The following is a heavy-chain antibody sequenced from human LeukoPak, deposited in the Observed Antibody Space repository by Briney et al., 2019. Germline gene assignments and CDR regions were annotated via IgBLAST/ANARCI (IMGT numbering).Heavy chain of an antibody. J-gene: IGHJ4*02. Sequence: PSETLSLTCTVSGGSINSGGYYWSWIRKHPGKGLEWTGYISYSGSTYYNPSLKSRVTISLDTSKNQFSLRLSSVSAADTAVYFCTVGPHHYFDSWGQGTLVTVSS. CDR2: ISYSGST. CDR3: TVGPHHYFDS. D-gene: IGHD4-11*01. V-gene: IGHV4-31*03. CDR1: GGSINSGGYY.